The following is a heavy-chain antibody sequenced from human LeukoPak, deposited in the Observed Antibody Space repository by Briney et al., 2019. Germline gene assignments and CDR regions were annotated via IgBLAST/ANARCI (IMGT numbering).Heavy chain of an antibody. CDR2: ISAYSGDT. CDR3: ARAPSFGDYGGDY. V-gene: IGHV1-18*01. J-gene: IGHJ4*02. CDR1: GYNFTNYR. D-gene: IGHD4-17*01. Sequence: ASVKVSCKASGYNFTNYRISWVRQAPGQGLEWVGWISAYSGDTNYAQKLQGRLTMTTDTSPGTAYLELRSLTSADTAVYYCARAPSFGDYGGDYWGQGTLVTVSS.